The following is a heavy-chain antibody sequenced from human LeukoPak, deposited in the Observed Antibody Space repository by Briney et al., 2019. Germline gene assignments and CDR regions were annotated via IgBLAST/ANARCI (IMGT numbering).Heavy chain of an antibody. CDR2: ISSSNI. CDR1: GFTFSSYS. Sequence: GGSLRLSCAASGFTFSSYSINWVRQAPGKGLEWVSSISSSNIYYADSVKGRFTISRDNAKNSLYLQMNSLRAEDTAVYYCARAIVATGGGLDYWGQGTLVTVSS. J-gene: IGHJ4*02. V-gene: IGHV3-21*01. CDR3: ARAIVATGGGLDY. D-gene: IGHD5-12*01.